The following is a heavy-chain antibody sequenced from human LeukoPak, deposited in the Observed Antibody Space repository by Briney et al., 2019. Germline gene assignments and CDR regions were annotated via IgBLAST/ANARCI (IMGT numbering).Heavy chain of an antibody. CDR1: GYTFTSYD. D-gene: IGHD1-26*01. J-gene: IGHJ4*02. Sequence: ASVKVSCKASGYTFTSYDINWVRQATGQGLEWMGWMNPNSGNTGYAQKFQGRVTITRNTSISTAYMELSSLRSEDTAVYYCARSRARGSYDIFDYWGQGTLVTVSS. CDR3: ARSRARGSYDIFDY. V-gene: IGHV1-8*03. CDR2: MNPNSGNT.